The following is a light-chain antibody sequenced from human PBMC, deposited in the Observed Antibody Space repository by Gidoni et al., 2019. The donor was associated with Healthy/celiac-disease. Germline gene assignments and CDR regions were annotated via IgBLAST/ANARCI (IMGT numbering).Light chain of an antibody. J-gene: IGKJ1*01. CDR1: QSISSW. CDR3: QQYNSYSWT. Sequence: DIQMTQSPSTLSASVGDRVTINCRASQSISSWLAWYQHQPGKAPKLLIYKASSLESGVPSRFSGSGSGTEFTLTISSLQPDDFATYYCQQYNSYSWTFGQGTKVEIK. CDR2: KAS. V-gene: IGKV1-5*03.